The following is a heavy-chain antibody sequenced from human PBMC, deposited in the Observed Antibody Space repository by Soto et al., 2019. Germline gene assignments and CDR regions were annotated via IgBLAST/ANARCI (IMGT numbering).Heavy chain of an antibody. Sequence: EVQLVESGGGLVQPGRSLRLSCRASGFNFNDHGMHWVRQVPGKGLEWVSGITWHSDGMGYADSVKGRFTMSRDDAKNSLYLQMNSLRVEDTALYYCAKEDSRFSGYMDVWGKGTTVTVSS. D-gene: IGHD3-10*01. J-gene: IGHJ6*03. CDR2: ITWHSDGM. CDR1: GFNFNDHG. CDR3: AKEDSRFSGYMDV. V-gene: IGHV3-9*01.